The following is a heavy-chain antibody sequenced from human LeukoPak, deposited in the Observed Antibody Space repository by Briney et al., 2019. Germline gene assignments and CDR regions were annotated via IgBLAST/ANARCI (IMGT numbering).Heavy chain of an antibody. CDR1: GYSISSGYY. Sequence: SETLSLTCTVSGYSISSGYYWGWIRQPPGKGLEWIGSIYHSGSTYYNPSLKSRVTISVDTSKNQFSLKLSSVNAADTAVYYCARATRITMVRGVIFWFDPWGQGTLVTVSS. J-gene: IGHJ5*02. CDR3: ARATRITMVRGVIFWFDP. CDR2: IYHSGST. V-gene: IGHV4-38-2*02. D-gene: IGHD3-10*01.